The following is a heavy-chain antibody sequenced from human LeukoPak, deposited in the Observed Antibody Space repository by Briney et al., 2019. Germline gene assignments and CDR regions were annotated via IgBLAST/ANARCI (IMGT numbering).Heavy chain of an antibody. CDR3: AKDADGYNYSFDY. Sequence: GGSLRLSCAASGFTFDDYAMHWVRQAPGKGLEWVSLISWDGGSTYYADSVKGRFTISRDNSKNSLYLQMNSLRAEDTALYYCAKDADGYNYSFDYWGQGTLVTVSS. D-gene: IGHD5-24*01. CDR1: GFTFDDYA. CDR2: ISWDGGST. V-gene: IGHV3-43D*03. J-gene: IGHJ4*02.